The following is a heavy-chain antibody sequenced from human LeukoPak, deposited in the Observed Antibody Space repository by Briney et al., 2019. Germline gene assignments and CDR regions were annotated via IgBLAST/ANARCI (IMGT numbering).Heavy chain of an antibody. Sequence: PSETLSLTCSISGASITTYYWSWIRQPPGKGLEWIGYGYYSESANYNPSLKSRVTISVDTSKNQLSLKLISVTAADTAVYYCVRGRDGYSHWGQGILVTVSS. J-gene: IGHJ4*02. CDR3: VRGRDGYSH. CDR1: GASITTYY. V-gene: IGHV4-59*01. D-gene: IGHD5-24*01. CDR2: GYYSESA.